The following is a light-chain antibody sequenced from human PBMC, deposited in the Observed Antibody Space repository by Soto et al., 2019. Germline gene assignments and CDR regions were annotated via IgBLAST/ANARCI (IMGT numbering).Light chain of an antibody. CDR2: DAS. CDR3: QQRSNSFT. CDR1: QSVSSY. Sequence: EIVLTQSPATLSLSPGERATLSCRASQSVSSYLAWYQQKPGQAPRLLIYDASSRATGIPARFRGSGSGTDFPLTSSSLEPEDFVVYYCQQRSNSFTFGPGTKVDSK. V-gene: IGKV3-11*01. J-gene: IGKJ3*01.